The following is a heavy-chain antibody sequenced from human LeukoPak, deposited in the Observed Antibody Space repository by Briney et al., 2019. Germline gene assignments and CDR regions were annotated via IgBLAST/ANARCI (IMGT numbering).Heavy chain of an antibody. Sequence: GGSLRLSCAASGFTFSSYAMSWVRQAPGKGLEWVSGISGSGGSTYYADSVKGRFTISRDNSKNTLYLQMNSLRAEDTAVYYCAKVRTRDGYNYRYYGMDVWGQGTTVTVSS. CDR2: ISGSGGST. V-gene: IGHV3-23*01. CDR1: GFTFSSYA. D-gene: IGHD5-24*01. J-gene: IGHJ6*02. CDR3: AKVRTRDGYNYRYYGMDV.